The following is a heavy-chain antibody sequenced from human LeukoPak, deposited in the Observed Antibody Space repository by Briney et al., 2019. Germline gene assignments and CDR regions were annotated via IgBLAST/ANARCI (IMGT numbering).Heavy chain of an antibody. D-gene: IGHD1-1*01. V-gene: IGHV3-23*01. CDR3: AKTLNWYYDS. Sequence: PTGGSLRLSCAASGFIFSDYAMTWVRQAPGKGLEWVSTITGTTVNIYYADSVRGRFTISRDNSKNTLYLQMNSLRADDTAVYYCAKTLNWYYDSWGQGTLVTVSS. CDR1: GFIFSDYA. CDR2: ITGTTVNI. J-gene: IGHJ4*02.